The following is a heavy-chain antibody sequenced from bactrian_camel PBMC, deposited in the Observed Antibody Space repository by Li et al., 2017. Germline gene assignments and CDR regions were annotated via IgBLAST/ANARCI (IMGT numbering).Heavy chain of an antibody. CDR1: GYTLGNNC. V-gene: IGHV3S1*01. CDR2: IYGDAGIT. J-gene: IGHJ4*01. Sequence: HVQLVESGGGSVQAGGSLRLSCVVSGYTLGNNCMAWFRQIPGAEREGVATIYGDAGITYYADSVKGRFSISQDNAKKTLYLRMNNLKPEDTAMYYCAADRLGYGGGMCYPTYWFNWRGQGTQVTVS. CDR3: AADRLGYGGGMCYPTYWFNW. D-gene: IGHD7*01.